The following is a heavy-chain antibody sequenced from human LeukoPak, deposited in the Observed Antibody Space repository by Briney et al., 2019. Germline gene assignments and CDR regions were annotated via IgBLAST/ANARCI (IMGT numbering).Heavy chain of an antibody. CDR1: GGSISSGGYY. V-gene: IGHV4-30-2*01. J-gene: IGHJ4*02. CDR3: ARVLRGYFDY. CDR2: IYHSGST. Sequence: PSETLSLTCTVSGGSISSGGYYWSWIRQPPGEGLEWIGYIYHSGSTYYNPSLKSRVTISVDRSKNQFSLKLSSVTAADTAVYYCARVLRGYFDYWGQGTLVTVSS.